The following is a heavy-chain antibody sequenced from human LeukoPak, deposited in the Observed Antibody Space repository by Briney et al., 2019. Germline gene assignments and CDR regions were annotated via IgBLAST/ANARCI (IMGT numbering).Heavy chain of an antibody. J-gene: IGHJ4*02. CDR2: ISYDGSNK. V-gene: IGHV3-30-3*01. D-gene: IGHD2-21*02. CDR3: ARELLGGDATQPLDF. Sequence: PGRSLRLSCAASGFTFSSYAMHWVRQAPGKGLEWVAVISYDGSNKYYADSVKGRFTISRDNSKNTLYLQMNSLRAEDTAVYYCARELLGGDATQPLDFGGQGTLVTVSS. CDR1: GFTFSSYA.